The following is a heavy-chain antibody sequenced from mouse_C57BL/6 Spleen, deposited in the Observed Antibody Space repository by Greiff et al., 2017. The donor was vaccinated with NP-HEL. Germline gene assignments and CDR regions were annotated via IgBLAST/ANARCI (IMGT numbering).Heavy chain of an antibody. V-gene: IGHV1-59*01. D-gene: IGHD3-2*02. CDR1: GYTFTSYW. J-gene: IGHJ2*01. Sequence: VQLQQPGAELVRPGTSVKLSCKASGYTFTSYWMHWVKQRPGQGLEWIGVIDPSDSYTNYNQKFKGKATLTVDTSSSTAYMQLSSLTSEDSAVYYCARAVDSSGFDYWGQGTTLTVSS. CDR2: IDPSDSYT. CDR3: ARAVDSSGFDY.